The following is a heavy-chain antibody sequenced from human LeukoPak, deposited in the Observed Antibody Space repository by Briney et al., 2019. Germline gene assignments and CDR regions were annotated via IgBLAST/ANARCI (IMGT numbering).Heavy chain of an antibody. V-gene: IGHV3-23*01. CDR3: AKDKLPTAMFSYVY. J-gene: IGHJ4*02. Sequence: GGSLRLSCAASGFTVGSHAMTWVRQAPGKGLEWVSGITYSGDNTYYAGSVKGRFTISRDNSRNTLFLQMDSLRAEDTAVYYCAKDKLPTAMFSYVYWGRGTLVTVSS. D-gene: IGHD2-2*01. CDR2: ITYSGDNT. CDR1: GFTVGSHA.